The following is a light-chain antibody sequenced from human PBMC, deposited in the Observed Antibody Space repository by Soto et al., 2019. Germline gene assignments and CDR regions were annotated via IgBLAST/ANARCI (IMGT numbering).Light chain of an antibody. CDR2: EVN. Sequence: QSVLTQPASVSGSPGQSITISCTGTSSDVGGYDYVSWYQLHPGKPPKLMVFEVNNRPSGVSYRFSGSKSGNTASLTISGLQAEDEADYFCSSYSISTAYLFGTGTKVTVL. J-gene: IGLJ1*01. V-gene: IGLV2-14*01. CDR1: SSDVGGYDY. CDR3: SSYSISTAYL.